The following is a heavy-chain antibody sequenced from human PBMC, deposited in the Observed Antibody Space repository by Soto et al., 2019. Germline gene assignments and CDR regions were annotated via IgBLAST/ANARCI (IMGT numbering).Heavy chain of an antibody. CDR1: GFTFSSYS. CDR2: ISSSSSYI. J-gene: IGHJ3*02. V-gene: IGHV3-21*01. CDR3: AREVGSSILAGRACDI. D-gene: IGHD6-6*01. Sequence: EVQLVESGGGLVKPGGSLRLSCAASGFTFSSYSMNWVRQAPGNWLEWVSSISSSSSYIYYADSVKGRFTISRDNAKNSLYLQMNSLRAEDTAVYYCAREVGSSILAGRACDIWGQGTMVTVSS.